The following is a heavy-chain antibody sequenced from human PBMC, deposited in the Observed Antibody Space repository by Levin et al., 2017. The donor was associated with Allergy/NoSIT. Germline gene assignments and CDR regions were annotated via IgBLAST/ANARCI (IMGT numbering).Heavy chain of an antibody. J-gene: IGHJ6*02. CDR3: ARDLCSGDCYSGGNGLDV. Sequence: PGGSLRLSCAASGFTFSTYWMHWVRQAPGRGLVWLSRIKNDGSFTNYADSVKGRFTISRDNAKNTLYLQMNSLRAEDTAVYYCARDLCSGDCYSGGNGLDVWGQGPRSPSP. CDR2: IKNDGSFT. V-gene: IGHV3-74*01. D-gene: IGHD2-21*02. CDR1: GFTFSTYW.